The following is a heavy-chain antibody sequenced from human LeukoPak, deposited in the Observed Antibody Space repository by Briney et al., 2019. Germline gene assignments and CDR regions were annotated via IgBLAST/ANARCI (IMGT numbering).Heavy chain of an antibody. V-gene: IGHV1-18*01. CDR3: AREYCSSTSCYTALDY. CDR2: ISAYNGNT. J-gene: IGHJ4*02. Sequence: ASVKVSCKASGYTFTSYGISWVRQAPGQGLEWMGWISAYNGNTNYAQKLQGRVTMTTDTSTSTAYMELRSLRSDDTAVYYCAREYCSSTSCYTALDYWGQGTLVTVSS. D-gene: IGHD2-2*02. CDR1: GYTFTSYG.